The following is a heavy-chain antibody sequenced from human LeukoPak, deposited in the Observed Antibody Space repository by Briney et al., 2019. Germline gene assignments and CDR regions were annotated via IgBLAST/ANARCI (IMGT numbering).Heavy chain of an antibody. D-gene: IGHD1-7*01. CDR1: GGTFSSYA. CDR2: IIPIFGTA. J-gene: IGHJ3*02. Sequence: SVKVSCKASGGTFSSYAISWVRQAPGQGLEWMGGIIPIFGTANYAQKFQGRVTITADKSTSTAYMELSSLRSEDTAVYYCARDTPPLNWNYPDDAFDIRGQGTMVTVSS. V-gene: IGHV1-69*06. CDR3: ARDTPPLNWNYPDDAFDI.